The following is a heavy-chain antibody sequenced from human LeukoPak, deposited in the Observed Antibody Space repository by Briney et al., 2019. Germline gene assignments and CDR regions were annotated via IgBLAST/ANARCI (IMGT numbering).Heavy chain of an antibody. Sequence: GGSLRLSCAASGFTFDDYAMHWVRQAPGKGLEWVSGISWNSGSIGYADSVKGRFTISRDNAENSQYLQMNSLRAEDTAVYYCARDPWTNSDYDGFDYWGQGTLVTVSS. D-gene: IGHD5-12*01. CDR1: GFTFDDYA. V-gene: IGHV3-9*01. J-gene: IGHJ4*02. CDR2: ISWNSGSI. CDR3: ARDPWTNSDYDGFDY.